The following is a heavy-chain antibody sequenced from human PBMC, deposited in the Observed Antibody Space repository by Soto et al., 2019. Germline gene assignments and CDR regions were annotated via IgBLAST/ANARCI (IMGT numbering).Heavy chain of an antibody. Sequence: PGESLKISCKGSGYSFTSYWIGWVRQMPGKGLEWMGIIYPGDSDTRYSPSFQGQVTISADKSINTTYLQWSSLKASDTAIYYCARQAAAGKYYYAMDVWGQGTTVTSPQ. CDR2: IYPGDSDT. CDR1: GYSFTSYW. CDR3: ARQAAAGKYYYAMDV. J-gene: IGHJ6*01. V-gene: IGHV5-51*01. D-gene: IGHD6-13*01.